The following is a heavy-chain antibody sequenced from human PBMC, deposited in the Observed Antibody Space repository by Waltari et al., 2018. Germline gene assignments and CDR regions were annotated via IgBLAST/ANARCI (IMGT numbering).Heavy chain of an antibody. Sequence: QVQLVESGGGVVQPGRSLRLSCAASGFTFSSYGMPWVRQAPGKGLEWVAVIWYDGSNKYYADSVKGRFTISRDNSKNTLYLQMNSLRAEDTAVYYCARDLSWGAFDIWGQGTMVTVSS. D-gene: IGHD3-16*01. CDR3: ARDLSWGAFDI. J-gene: IGHJ3*02. CDR2: IWYDGSNK. CDR1: GFTFSSYG. V-gene: IGHV3-33*01.